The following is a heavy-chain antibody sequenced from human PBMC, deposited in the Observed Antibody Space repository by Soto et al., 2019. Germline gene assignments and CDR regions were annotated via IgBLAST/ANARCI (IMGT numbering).Heavy chain of an antibody. J-gene: IGHJ4*02. CDR3: AKDLVATTPLFDY. D-gene: IGHD5-12*01. Sequence: QVQLVESGGGVVQPGRSLRLSCAASGFTFSSYGMHWVRQAPGKGLEWVAVISYDGSNKYYADSVKGRFTISRDNSKNPLYLQMNSLRAEDTAVYYCAKDLVATTPLFDYWGQGTLVTVSS. CDR1: GFTFSSYG. CDR2: ISYDGSNK. V-gene: IGHV3-30*18.